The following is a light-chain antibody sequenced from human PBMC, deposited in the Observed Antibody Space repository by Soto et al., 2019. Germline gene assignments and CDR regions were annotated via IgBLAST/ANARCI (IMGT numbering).Light chain of an antibody. J-gene: IGLJ7*01. CDR1: NSDIGTYNY. V-gene: IGLV2-14*01. CDR3: SSYSSTTTYIL. CDR2: EVT. Sequence: QSALTRPASVSGSPGQSITISCTGSNSDIGTYNYVSWYQQHPGKAPKLIIYEVTNRPSEVSDRFSGSKSGNTASLTISGLQSEDEAFYHCSSYSSTTTYILFGGGTQLTVL.